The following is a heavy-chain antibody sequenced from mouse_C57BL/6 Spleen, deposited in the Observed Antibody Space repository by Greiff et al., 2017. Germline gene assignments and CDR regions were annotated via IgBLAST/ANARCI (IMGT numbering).Heavy chain of an antibody. J-gene: IGHJ2*01. CDR3: ARQKSNYYFDY. D-gene: IGHD2-5*01. CDR1: GFTFSSYG. V-gene: IGHV5-6*01. Sequence: EVKLMESGGDLVKPGGSLKLSCAASGFTFSSYGMSWVRQTPDKRLEWVATISSGGSYTYYPDSVKGRFTISRDNAKNTLYLQMSSLKSEDTAMYYCARQKSNYYFDYWGQGTTLTVSS. CDR2: ISSGGSYT.